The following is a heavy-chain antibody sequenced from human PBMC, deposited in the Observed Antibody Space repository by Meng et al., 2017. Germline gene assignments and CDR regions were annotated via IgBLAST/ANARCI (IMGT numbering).Heavy chain of an antibody. CDR3: AHSPYDETSGVFYFDY. Sequence: QITCKESGPTLGKPTQTLTLTCSLPGLSLSTRGVGVAWIRQPPGKALEWLALIYWDDDKRYSPSLKTRVTITKDTSKNQVVLTMTNMDPVDTGTYYCAHSPYDETSGVFYFDYWGQGTLVTVSS. J-gene: IGHJ4*02. CDR2: IYWDDDK. D-gene: IGHD3-22*01. V-gene: IGHV2-5*02. CDR1: GLSLSTRGVG.